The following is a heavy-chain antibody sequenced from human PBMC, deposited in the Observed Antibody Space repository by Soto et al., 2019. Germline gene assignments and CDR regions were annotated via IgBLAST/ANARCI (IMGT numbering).Heavy chain of an antibody. D-gene: IGHD3-16*02. CDR1: GGTFSSYA. V-gene: IGHV1-69*13. J-gene: IGHJ6*02. Sequence: SVKVSCKASGGTFSSYAISWVRQAPGQGLEWMGGIIPIFGTANYAQKFQGRVTITADESTSTAYMELSSLRSEDTAVYYCARLYGLRLGELSPPEARLDVWGQGTTVTVSS. CDR2: IIPIFGTA. CDR3: ARLYGLRLGELSPPEARLDV.